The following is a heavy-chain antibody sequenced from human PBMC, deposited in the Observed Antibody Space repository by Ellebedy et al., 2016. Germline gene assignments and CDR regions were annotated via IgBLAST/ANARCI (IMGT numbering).Heavy chain of an antibody. V-gene: IGHV3-49*03. Sequence: GGSLRLXXTGSGFNFGDYFLTWFRQAPGKGLEWVGFIRGRAYGGTTEYAASVKGRFTISRDDSKNIASLQMNSLRAEDTAIYYCARTYYFDSSGYAPDYWGQGTLVTVSS. CDR1: GFNFGDYF. J-gene: IGHJ4*02. CDR3: ARTYYFDSSGYAPDY. D-gene: IGHD3-22*01. CDR2: IRGRAYGGTT.